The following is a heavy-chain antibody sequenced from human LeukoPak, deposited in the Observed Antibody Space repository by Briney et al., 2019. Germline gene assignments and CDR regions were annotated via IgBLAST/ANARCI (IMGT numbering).Heavy chain of an antibody. CDR1: GYTFTGYY. Sequence: ASVKVSCKASGYTFTGYYMHWVRQAPGQGLEWMGWINPNSGGTNYAQKFQGRVTMTRDTSISTAYMELSRLRSDDTAVYYCAREVGDSGSYCDYWGQGTLVTVSS. D-gene: IGHD1-26*01. J-gene: IGHJ4*02. CDR3: AREVGDSGSYCDY. V-gene: IGHV1-2*02. CDR2: INPNSGGT.